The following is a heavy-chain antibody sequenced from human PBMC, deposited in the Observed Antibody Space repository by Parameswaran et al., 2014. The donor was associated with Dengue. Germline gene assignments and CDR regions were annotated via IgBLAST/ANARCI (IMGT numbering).Heavy chain of an antibody. CDR3: ASTGAAAGYYFDY. V-gene: IGHV3-21*03. J-gene: IGHJ4*02. Sequence: KWIRQPPGKGLEWVSSISSSSSYIYYADSVKGRFTISRDNAKNSLYLQMNSLRAEDTAVYYCASTGAAAGYYFDYWGQGTLVTVSS. D-gene: IGHD6-13*01. CDR2: ISSSSSYI.